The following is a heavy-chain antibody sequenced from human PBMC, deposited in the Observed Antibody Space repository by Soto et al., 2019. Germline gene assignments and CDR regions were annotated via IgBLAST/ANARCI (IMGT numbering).Heavy chain of an antibody. D-gene: IGHD6-19*01. V-gene: IGHV4-30-4*02. J-gene: IGHJ4*02. CDR2: IYYSGST. Sequence: PSETLSLTCTVSGGSISSGDYYWSWIRQPPGKGLEWIGYIYYSGSTYYNPSLKSRVTMTRDTSISTAYMELSRLRSDDTAVYYCARGAYSSGWYGSANLDYWGQGTLVTVSS. CDR3: ARGAYSSGWYGSANLDY. CDR1: GGSISSGDYY.